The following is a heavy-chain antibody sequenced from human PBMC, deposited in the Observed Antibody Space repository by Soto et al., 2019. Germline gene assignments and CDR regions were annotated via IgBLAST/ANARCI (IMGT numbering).Heavy chain of an antibody. D-gene: IGHD6-6*01. V-gene: IGHV4-31*03. CDR1: GGSISSGGYY. CDR2: IYYSGST. CDR3: ARGPLD. Sequence: QVQLQESGPGLVKPSQTLSLTCTVSGGSISSGGYYWSWIRQHPGKGLEWIGYIYYSGSTYYNPSLKSRVTKTVETSKNPFSLKLSPVTAADTVVDYCARGPLDWGQGTLVTVSS. J-gene: IGHJ4*02.